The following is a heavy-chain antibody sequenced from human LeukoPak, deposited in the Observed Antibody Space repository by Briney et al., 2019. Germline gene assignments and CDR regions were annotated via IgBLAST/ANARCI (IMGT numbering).Heavy chain of an antibody. CDR1: GGSISNWY. D-gene: IGHD2-15*01. CDR2: IYASGST. Sequence: PSETLSLTCTVSGGSISNWYWTWIWQPAGKGLEWIGRIYASGSTDYNPSLKSRVTMSVDRSNNQFSLKLSSVTAAGTGVYYCARAHCSGGSCYLHYWGQGSLVTVSS. CDR3: ARAHCSGGSCYLHY. V-gene: IGHV4-4*07. J-gene: IGHJ4*02.